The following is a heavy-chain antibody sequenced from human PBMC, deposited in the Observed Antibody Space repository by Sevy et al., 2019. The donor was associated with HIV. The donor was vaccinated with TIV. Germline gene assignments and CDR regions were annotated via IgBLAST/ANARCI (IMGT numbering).Heavy chain of an antibody. CDR2: ISSGGTIT. CDR3: ARVRYNYGSYYFDY. CDR1: TFTFSDYY. V-gene: IGHV3-11*01. D-gene: IGHD5-18*01. Sequence: GGSLRLSCVVSTFTFSDYYMTWIRQAPGKGLEWISHISSGGTITSHADSVKGRFTISRDNAKNSLYLQMNSLRAEDTAVYYCARVRYNYGSYYFDYWGQRTLVTVSS. J-gene: IGHJ4*02.